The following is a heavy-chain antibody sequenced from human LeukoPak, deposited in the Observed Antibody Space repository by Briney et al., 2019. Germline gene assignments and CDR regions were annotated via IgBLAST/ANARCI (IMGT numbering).Heavy chain of an antibody. D-gene: IGHD2-15*01. CDR3: ARGYCSVSTCYYSDY. V-gene: IGHV3-9*03. CDR1: GFTFDDYA. CDR2: ISWNSGNI. Sequence: GRSLRLSCAASGFTFDDYAMHWVRHAPGKGLEWVSGISWNSGNIDYADSVRGRFTISRDNAKNSLYLQMNSLRVEDIALYYCARGYCSVSTCYYSDYWGQGTLVTVSS. J-gene: IGHJ4*02.